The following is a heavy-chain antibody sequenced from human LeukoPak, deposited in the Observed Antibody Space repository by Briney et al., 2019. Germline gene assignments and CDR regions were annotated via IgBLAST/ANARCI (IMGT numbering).Heavy chain of an antibody. D-gene: IGHD1-26*01. J-gene: IGHJ6*02. CDR3: AIIVGATDDGMDV. CDR2: ISYDGSNK. Sequence: PGGSLRLSCAASGFTFSSYGMHWVRQTPGKGLEWVAVISYDGSNKYYADSVKGLFTISRDNSKNTLYLQMNSLRAEDTAVYYCAIIVGATDDGMDVWGQGTTVTVSS. CDR1: GFTFSSYG. V-gene: IGHV3-30*03.